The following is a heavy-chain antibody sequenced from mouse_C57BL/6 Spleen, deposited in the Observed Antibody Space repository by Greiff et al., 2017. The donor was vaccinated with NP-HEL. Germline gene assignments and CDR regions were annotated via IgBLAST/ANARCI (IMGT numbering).Heavy chain of an antibody. Sequence: EVQLVESGGGLVKPGGSLKLSCAASGFTFSSYAMSWVRQTPEKRLEWVATISDGGSYTYYPDNVKGRFTISRDNAKNNLYLQMSHLKSEDTAMYYCARDGGTAPMDYWGQGTSLTVSS. D-gene: IGHD1-1*02. V-gene: IGHV5-4*01. CDR1: GFTFSSYA. CDR2: ISDGGSYT. J-gene: IGHJ4*01. CDR3: ARDGGTAPMDY.